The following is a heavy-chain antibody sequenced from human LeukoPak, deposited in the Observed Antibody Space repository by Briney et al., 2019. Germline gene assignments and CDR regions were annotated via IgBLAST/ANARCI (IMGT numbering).Heavy chain of an antibody. J-gene: IGHJ4*02. Sequence: GGSLRLSCEASGFTFSSSRMSWVRQAPGKGLEWVINIKQGGSEKYYVDSVKGRFTISRDNAKNSLYLEMNSLRAEDTAVYYCARVSSSMGGATDYWGQGTLVTVSS. CDR3: ARVSSSMGGATDY. CDR2: IKQGGSEK. D-gene: IGHD1-26*01. CDR1: GFTFSSSR. V-gene: IGHV3-7*01.